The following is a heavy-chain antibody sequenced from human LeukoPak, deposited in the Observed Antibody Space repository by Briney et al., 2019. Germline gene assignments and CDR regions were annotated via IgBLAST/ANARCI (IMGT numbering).Heavy chain of an antibody. Sequence: SETLSLTCTVSGGSISSYYWSWIRQPPGKGLEWIGYICYSGSTNYNPSLKSRVTISVDTSKNQFSLKLSSVTAADTAVYYCARAVWQPGDWYFDLWGRGTLVTVSS. V-gene: IGHV4-59*01. CDR3: ARAVWQPGDWYFDL. D-gene: IGHD3-10*01. CDR2: ICYSGST. J-gene: IGHJ2*01. CDR1: GGSISSYY.